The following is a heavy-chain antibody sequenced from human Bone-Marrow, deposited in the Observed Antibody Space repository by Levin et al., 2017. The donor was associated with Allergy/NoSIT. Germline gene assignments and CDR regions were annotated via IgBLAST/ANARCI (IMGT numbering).Heavy chain of an antibody. V-gene: IGHV1-2*02. Sequence: GESLKISCKASGYTFTGYYMHWVRQAPGQGLEWMGWINPNSGGTNYAQKFQGRVTMTRDTSISTAYMELSRLRSDDTAVYYCARDTPPLRFGEYGYWGQGTLVTVSS. CDR3: ARDTPPLRFGEYGY. J-gene: IGHJ4*02. CDR2: INPNSGGT. D-gene: IGHD3-10*01. CDR1: GYTFTGYY.